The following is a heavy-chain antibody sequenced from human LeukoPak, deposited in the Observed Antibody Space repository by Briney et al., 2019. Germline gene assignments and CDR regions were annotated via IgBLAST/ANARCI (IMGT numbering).Heavy chain of an antibody. Sequence: GESLKISCKGSGYSFTSYWIGGVRQMPGKGLEWMGIIYPGDSDTRYSPSFQGQVTISADKSISTAYLQWSSLKASDTAMYYCARRVLTTVTPGGFDPWGQGTLVTVSS. J-gene: IGHJ5*02. CDR3: ARRVLTTVTPGGFDP. V-gene: IGHV5-51*01. CDR1: GYSFTSYW. CDR2: IYPGDSDT. D-gene: IGHD4-17*01.